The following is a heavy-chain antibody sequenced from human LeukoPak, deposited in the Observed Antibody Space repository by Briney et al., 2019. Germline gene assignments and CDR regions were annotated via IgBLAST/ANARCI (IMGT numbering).Heavy chain of an antibody. CDR3: AKDQSEYSSSSFDY. CDR2: IRYDGSSE. J-gene: IGHJ4*02. CDR1: GFTFSTYG. V-gene: IGHV3-30*02. D-gene: IGHD6-6*01. Sequence: GGSLRLSCAASGFTFSTYGMHWVRQAPGKGLEWVAFIRYDGSSEYYADSVMGRFTISRDNSRNTLYLQMNSLRAEDTAVYYCAKDQSEYSSSSFDYWGQGTLVTVSS.